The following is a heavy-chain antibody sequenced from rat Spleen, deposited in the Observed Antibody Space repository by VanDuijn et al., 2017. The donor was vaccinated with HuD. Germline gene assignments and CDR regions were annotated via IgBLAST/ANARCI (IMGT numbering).Heavy chain of an antibody. CDR1: GFTFSSFP. Sequence: EVQLVESGGGLVQTGRSLKLSCAASGFTFSSFPMAWVRQAPEKGPEWVASISSDGRRNYYRDSVKGRFTISRDNAKSTLYLQMDSLRSEDTATYYCTTRPYYSSLNWFPYWGQGTLVTVSS. J-gene: IGHJ3*01. CDR3: TTRPYYSSLNWFPY. V-gene: IGHV5-46*01. D-gene: IGHD1-2*01. CDR2: ISSDGRRN.